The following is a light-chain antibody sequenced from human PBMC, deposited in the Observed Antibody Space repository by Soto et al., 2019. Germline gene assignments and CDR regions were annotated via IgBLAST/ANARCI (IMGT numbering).Light chain of an antibody. CDR1: QSVSSN. Sequence: ENVLTQSPGTLSLSPWERATLSCRPSQSVSSNLAWYQQKPGQAPRLLIYGASSRATGIPDRFSGSGSGTDFTLTISRLEPEDFAVYYCQQYGSSPITFGQGTRLEIK. J-gene: IGKJ5*01. CDR3: QQYGSSPIT. CDR2: GAS. V-gene: IGKV3-20*01.